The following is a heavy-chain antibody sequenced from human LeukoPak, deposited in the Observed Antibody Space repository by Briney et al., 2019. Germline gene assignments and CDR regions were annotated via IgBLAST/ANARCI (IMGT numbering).Heavy chain of an antibody. J-gene: IGHJ4*02. CDR3: ARDEVGAAH. CDR1: GGSFSVYY. CDR2: INHSGNI. Sequence: PSETLSLTCAVYGGSFSVYYWSWIRQPPGKGLEWIGEINHSGNINYNPSLKSRVTISIDTSKNQFSPKLSSVTAADTAVYYCARDEVGAAHWGQGTLVTVSS. V-gene: IGHV4-34*01. D-gene: IGHD1-26*01.